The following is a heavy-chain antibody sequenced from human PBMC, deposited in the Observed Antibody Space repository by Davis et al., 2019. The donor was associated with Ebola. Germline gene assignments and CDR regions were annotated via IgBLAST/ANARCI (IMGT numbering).Heavy chain of an antibody. V-gene: IGHV3-9*01. CDR3: AKLAGEFNAFDI. D-gene: IGHD3-10*01. CDR2: ISWNSGNI. Sequence: SLKISCAASGFSYDEYAMHWVRQAPGKGLEWVSGISWNSGNIGYADSVKGRFTISRDNAKNSLYLQMNSLRAEDTALYYCAKLAGEFNAFDIWGQGTMVTVSS. CDR1: GFSYDEYA. J-gene: IGHJ3*02.